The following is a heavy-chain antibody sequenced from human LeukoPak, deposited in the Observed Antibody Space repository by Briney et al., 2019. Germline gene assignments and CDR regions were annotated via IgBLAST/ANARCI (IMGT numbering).Heavy chain of an antibody. Sequence: GGSLRLSCAASGFTFSSYSMNWVRQAPGKGLEWVSSISSSSSYIYYADSVKGRFTISRDNAKNSLYLQMNSLRAEDTAVYYCARDRMGVGHWFDPWGQGTLVTVSS. D-gene: IGHD3-16*01. V-gene: IGHV3-21*04. J-gene: IGHJ5*02. CDR2: ISSSSSYI. CDR1: GFTFSSYS. CDR3: ARDRMGVGHWFDP.